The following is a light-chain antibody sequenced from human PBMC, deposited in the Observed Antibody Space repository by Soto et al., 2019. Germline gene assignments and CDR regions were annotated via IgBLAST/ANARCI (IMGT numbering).Light chain of an antibody. CDR3: QVWDSSSDQYV. CDR1: NTGSKS. Sequence: SYELTQPPSVSVAPGQTARITCGGNNTGSKSVHWYQQEPGQAPVLVVYDDSDRPSGIPEPFSGSNSGNTATLTISRVEAGDEADFYWQVWDSSSDQYVFGTGTKLTVL. J-gene: IGLJ1*01. V-gene: IGLV3-21*02. CDR2: DDS.